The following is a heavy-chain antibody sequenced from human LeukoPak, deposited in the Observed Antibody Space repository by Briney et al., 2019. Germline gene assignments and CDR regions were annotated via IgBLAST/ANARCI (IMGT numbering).Heavy chain of an antibody. D-gene: IGHD2-2*01. Sequence: SETLSLTCAVYGGSFSGYYWSWIRQPPGKGLEWIGEINHSGSTNYNPSLKSRVTISVDTSKNQFSLKLSSVTAADTAVYYCARGGDYCSSTSCSDAFDIWGQGTMVTVSS. V-gene: IGHV4-34*01. CDR1: GGSFSGYY. J-gene: IGHJ3*02. CDR2: INHSGST. CDR3: ARGGDYCSSTSCSDAFDI.